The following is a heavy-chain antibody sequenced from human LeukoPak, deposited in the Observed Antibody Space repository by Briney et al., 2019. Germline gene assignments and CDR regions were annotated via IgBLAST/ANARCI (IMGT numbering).Heavy chain of an antibody. Sequence: GGSLRLSCAASEFTFSSYAMSWVRQAPGKGLEWVSAISSSGGETYYRDSVRGRFAISRDNSKNALYLQVNSLRAEDTAIYYCAKVFRKDGDFHLFDSWGQGTLVTVSS. V-gene: IGHV3-23*01. CDR1: EFTFSSYA. CDR2: ISSSGGET. D-gene: IGHD4-17*01. CDR3: AKVFRKDGDFHLFDS. J-gene: IGHJ4*02.